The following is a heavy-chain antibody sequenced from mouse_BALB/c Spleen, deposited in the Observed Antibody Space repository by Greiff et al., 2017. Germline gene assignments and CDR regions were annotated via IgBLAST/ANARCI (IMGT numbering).Heavy chain of an antibody. Sequence: VQLQQSGAELAKPGASVKMSCKASGYTFTSYWMHWVKQRPGQGLEWIGYINPSTGYTEYNQKFKDKATLTADKSSSTAYMQLSSLTSEDSAVYYCASPLYYRYDGDYYAMDYWGQGTSVTVSS. V-gene: IGHV1-7*01. CDR2: INPSTGYT. D-gene: IGHD2-14*01. CDR1: GYTFTSYW. CDR3: ASPLYYRYDGDYYAMDY. J-gene: IGHJ4*01.